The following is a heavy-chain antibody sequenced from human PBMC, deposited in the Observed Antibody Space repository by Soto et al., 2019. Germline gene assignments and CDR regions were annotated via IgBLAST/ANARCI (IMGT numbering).Heavy chain of an antibody. D-gene: IGHD3-22*01. CDR1: GYTFTGYY. CDR2: INPNSGGT. Sequence: ASVKVSCKASGYTFTGYYMHWVRQAPGQGLEWMGWINPNSGGTNYARKFQGRVTMTRDTSISTAYMELSRLRSDDTAVYYCARDPNYYGSSGYYYSWGQGTLVTVSS. V-gene: IGHV1-2*02. CDR3: ARDPNYYGSSGYYYS. J-gene: IGHJ4*02.